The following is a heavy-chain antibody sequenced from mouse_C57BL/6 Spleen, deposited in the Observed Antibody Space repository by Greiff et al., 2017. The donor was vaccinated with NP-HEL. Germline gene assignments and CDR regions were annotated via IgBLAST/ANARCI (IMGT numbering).Heavy chain of an antibody. Sequence: VQLQQSGPELVKPGASVKISCKASGYTFTDYYINWVKQRPGQGLEWIRWIYPGSGNTKYNEKFKGKATLTVDTSSSTAYMQLSSLTSEDSAVYFCARDYGSSYRYFDVWGTGTTVTVSS. J-gene: IGHJ1*03. CDR1: GYTFTDYY. CDR3: ARDYGSSYRYFDV. CDR2: IYPGSGNT. V-gene: IGHV1-84*01. D-gene: IGHD1-1*01.